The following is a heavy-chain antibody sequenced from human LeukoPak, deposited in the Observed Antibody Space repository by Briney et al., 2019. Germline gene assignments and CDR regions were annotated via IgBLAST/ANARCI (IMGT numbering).Heavy chain of an antibody. CDR1: GGSISSYY. Sequence: SETLPLTCTVSGGSISSYYWSWIRQPPGKGLEWIGYIYYSGSTNYNPSLKSRVTISVDTSKNQFSLKLSSVTAADTAVYYCARLTYYYDSSGYYYGHDYWGQGTLVTVSS. CDR3: ARLTYYYDSSGYYYGHDY. J-gene: IGHJ4*02. V-gene: IGHV4-59*08. D-gene: IGHD3-22*01. CDR2: IYYSGST.